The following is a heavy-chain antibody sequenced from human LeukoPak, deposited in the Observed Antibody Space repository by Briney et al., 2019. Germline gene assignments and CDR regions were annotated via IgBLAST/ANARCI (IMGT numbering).Heavy chain of an antibody. Sequence: SETLSLTCTVSGGSISSSSYYWVWIRQPPGKGLEWIGNIFYSGTTYYNPSLKSRFTISVDTSKNQFSLKLSSVTAADTAVYYCARPNRQQLGKYYFDYWGQGTLVTVSS. D-gene: IGHD6-13*01. CDR2: IFYSGTT. J-gene: IGHJ4*02. CDR3: ARPNRQQLGKYYFDY. V-gene: IGHV4-39*01. CDR1: GGSISSSSYY.